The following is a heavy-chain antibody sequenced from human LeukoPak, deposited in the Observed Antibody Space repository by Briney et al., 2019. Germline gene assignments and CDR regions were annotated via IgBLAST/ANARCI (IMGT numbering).Heavy chain of an antibody. CDR3: ARGSGYARGDY. J-gene: IGHJ4*02. V-gene: IGHV3-66*01. CDR2: IYSGGST. CDR1: GFTVSSNY. Sequence: PGGSLRLSCAASGFTVSSNYMSWVRQAPGKGLEWVAVIYSGGSTYYADSVKGRFTISRDNSKNTLYLQMNSLRAEDTAVYYCARGSGYARGDYWGQGTLVTVSS. D-gene: IGHD5-12*01.